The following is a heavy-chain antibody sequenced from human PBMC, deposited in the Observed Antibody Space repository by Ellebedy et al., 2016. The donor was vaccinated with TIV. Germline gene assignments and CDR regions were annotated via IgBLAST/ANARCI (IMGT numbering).Heavy chain of an antibody. CDR1: GFTFNSHG. J-gene: IGHJ4*02. CDR2: INAYEGIT. CDR3: ARGDRLQTWSKHFDY. D-gene: IGHD2-8*01. V-gene: IGHV1-18*04. Sequence: AASVKVSCKASGFTFNSHGLAWVRQATGLGLEGMGGINAYEGITNYAEKFQGRVTMTTDTLTSTAYMDLRDLTSDDTAIYYCARGDRLQTWSKHFDYWGQGTVVTVTS.